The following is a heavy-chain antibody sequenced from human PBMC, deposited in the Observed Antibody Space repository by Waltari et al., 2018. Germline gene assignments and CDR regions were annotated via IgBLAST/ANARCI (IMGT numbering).Heavy chain of an antibody. V-gene: IGHV3-53*01. CDR2: IYSGVTT. CDR1: GFNATNYY. D-gene: IGHD2-21*02. J-gene: IGHJ4*02. CDR3: ARGNTASLDY. Sequence: HLVESGGGLIQPGGSLRLSCSAYGFNATNYYMSWVRPAPGRGLECVSVIYSGVTTYYADSVKGRFTISRDTFRNTLYLQMDNLRPDDTAVYYCARGNTASLDYWGQGTLVTVSS.